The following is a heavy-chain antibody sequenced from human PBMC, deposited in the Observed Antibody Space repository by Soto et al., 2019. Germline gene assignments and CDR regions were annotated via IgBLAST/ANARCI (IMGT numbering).Heavy chain of an antibody. J-gene: IGHJ2*01. V-gene: IGHV3-30*18. CDR1: GFTFSNYV. CDR3: AKGSDSYSLDWYFDL. Sequence: QVQLVESGGGVVQPGRSLRLSCAASGFTFSNYVMHWVRQAPGKGLEWVAVISYDGSNKYYADSVKGRFTISRDNSKTTLYLQMNSLRAEDTAVYYCAKGSDSYSLDWYFDLWGRGTLVTVSS. CDR2: ISYDGSNK. D-gene: IGHD2-21*01.